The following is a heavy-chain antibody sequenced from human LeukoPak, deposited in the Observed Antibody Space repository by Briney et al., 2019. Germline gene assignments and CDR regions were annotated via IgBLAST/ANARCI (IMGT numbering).Heavy chain of an antibody. V-gene: IGHV1-69*13. CDR2: IIPIFGTA. CDR1: GGTFSSYA. D-gene: IGHD6-6*01. Sequence: ASVKVSCKASGGTFSSYAISWVRQAPGQGLEWMGGIIPIFGTANYAQKFQGRVTITADESTSTAYMELSSLRSEDTAVYYCARDSRIAARPKHYYYYMDVWGKGTTVTVSS. J-gene: IGHJ6*03. CDR3: ARDSRIAARPKHYYYYMDV.